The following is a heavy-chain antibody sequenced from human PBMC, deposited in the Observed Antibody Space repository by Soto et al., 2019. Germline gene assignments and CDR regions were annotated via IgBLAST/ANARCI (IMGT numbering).Heavy chain of an antibody. V-gene: IGHV5-10-1*01. CDR3: AREGNLEYSSSSSGYYYHYYGMDV. CDR1: GYSFTSYW. Sequence: GESLKISCKGSGYSFTSYWISWVRQMPGKGLEWMGRIDPSDSYTNYSPSFQGHVTISADKSISTAYLQWSSLKASDTAMYYCAREGNLEYSSSSSGYYYHYYGMDVWGQGTTVTVSS. J-gene: IGHJ6*02. D-gene: IGHD6-6*01. CDR2: IDPSDSYT.